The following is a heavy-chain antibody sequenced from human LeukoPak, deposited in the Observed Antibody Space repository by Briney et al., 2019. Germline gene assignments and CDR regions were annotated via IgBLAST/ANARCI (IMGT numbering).Heavy chain of an antibody. CDR3: ARDRYYDFWSGYYYPLDY. J-gene: IGHJ4*02. V-gene: IGHV3-20*04. D-gene: IGHD3-3*01. CDR1: GFTFDEYG. CDR2: INWNGGST. Sequence: GGSLRLSCAASGFTFDEYGMSWVRQAPGKGLEWVSGINWNGGSTGYADSVKGRFTISRDNAKNSLYLQMNSLRAEDTALYYCARDRYYDFWSGYYYPLDYWGQGTLVTVSS.